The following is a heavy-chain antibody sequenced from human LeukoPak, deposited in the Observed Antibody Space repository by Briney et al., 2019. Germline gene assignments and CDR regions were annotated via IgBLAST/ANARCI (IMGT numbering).Heavy chain of an antibody. V-gene: IGHV3-7*01. CDR1: GFTFRNYY. CDR3: ARVGAPGTADY. J-gene: IGHJ4*02. CDR2: IDRDGGDK. Sequence: PGGSLRLSCAASGFTFRNYYMSWVRQPPGQGLEGVANIDRDGGDKYYVDSVKGRFTISRDNANNLMYLYMNSLRVDDTAFYYCARVGAPGTADYWGQGTLVTVSS. D-gene: IGHD2-21*02.